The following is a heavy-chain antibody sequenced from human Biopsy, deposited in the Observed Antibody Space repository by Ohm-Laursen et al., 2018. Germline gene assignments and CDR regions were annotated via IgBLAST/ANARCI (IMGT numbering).Heavy chain of an antibody. CDR2: IYYSGST. Sequence: SDTLSLTWTVSGDSISSDYWSWIRQTPGKGLEWIGYIYYSGSTNYNPSLKSRVTISVDTSKNQFSLRLNSVTAADTAVYYCARATNSTGWPYYYFYGMDVWGQGTTVTVSS. J-gene: IGHJ6*02. V-gene: IGHV4-59*07. D-gene: IGHD2/OR15-2a*01. CDR1: GDSISSDY. CDR3: ARATNSTGWPYYYFYGMDV.